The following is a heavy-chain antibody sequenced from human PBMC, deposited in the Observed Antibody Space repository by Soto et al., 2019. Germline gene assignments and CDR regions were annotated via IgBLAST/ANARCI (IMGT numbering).Heavy chain of an antibody. CDR3: ARYCTNGVCYMDAFDI. D-gene: IGHD2-8*01. Sequence: PLETLSLTCTVSGGSISSGGYYWSWIRQHPGKGLEWIGYIYYSGSTYYNPSLKSRVTISVDTSKNQFSLKLSSVTAADTAVYYCARYCTNGVCYMDAFDIWGQGTMVTVSS. J-gene: IGHJ3*02. V-gene: IGHV4-31*03. CDR1: GGSISSGGYY. CDR2: IYYSGST.